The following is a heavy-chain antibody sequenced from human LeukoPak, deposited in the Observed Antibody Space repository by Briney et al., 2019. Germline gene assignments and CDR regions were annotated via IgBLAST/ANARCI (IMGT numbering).Heavy chain of an antibody. CDR3: AKPFTPSIYAIGWYNCDY. CDR1: GFTFSNYA. J-gene: IGHJ4*02. CDR2: ISSSAGAT. V-gene: IGHV3-23*01. Sequence: GGSLRLSCAACGFTFSNYAMTWVRQAPGKGVEWGTAISSSAGATYYADSVKGRFSVSRHNSKHTLYLQMNSLRGEDTAVYYCAKPFTPSIYAIGWYNCDYWGQGTLATVSS. D-gene: IGHD6-19*01.